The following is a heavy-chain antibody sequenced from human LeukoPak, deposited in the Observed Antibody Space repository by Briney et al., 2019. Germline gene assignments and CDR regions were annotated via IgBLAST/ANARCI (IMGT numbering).Heavy chain of an antibody. D-gene: IGHD1-26*01. Sequence: GGSLRLYCAASGFTCYDYAMQWVRQAPGKGREWVSGISWNSGSIGYADSVKGRFTISRDNAKNSLYLQMNSLRAEDMALYYCAKDHRSGSSNWDAFDIWGQGTMVTVSS. J-gene: IGHJ3*02. CDR2: ISWNSGSI. CDR1: GFTCYDYA. CDR3: AKDHRSGSSNWDAFDI. V-gene: IGHV3-9*03.